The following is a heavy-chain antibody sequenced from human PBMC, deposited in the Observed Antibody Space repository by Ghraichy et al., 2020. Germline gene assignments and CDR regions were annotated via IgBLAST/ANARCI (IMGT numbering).Heavy chain of an antibody. CDR2: ISGNGGST. D-gene: IGHD6-19*01. CDR3: ARSSSGWGCFDP. CDR1: GFTFSSYA. J-gene: IGHJ5*02. V-gene: IGHV3-23*01. Sequence: GGSLRLSCAASGFTFSSYAMSWVRQAPGKGLEWVSSISGNGGSTHYADSVKGRFTISRDNSKNTLYLQMNSLGAEDTAVYYCARSSSGWGCFDPWGQGTLVTVSS.